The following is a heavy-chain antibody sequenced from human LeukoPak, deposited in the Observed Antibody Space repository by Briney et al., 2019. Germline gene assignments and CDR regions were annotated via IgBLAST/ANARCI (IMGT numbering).Heavy chain of an antibody. V-gene: IGHV3-30*18. D-gene: IGHD2-2*01. CDR2: ISYDGSNK. CDR1: GFTFSDYA. J-gene: IGHJ3*02. CDR3: AKDQEEYAFDI. Sequence: GGSLRLSCVASGFTFSDYAMSWVRQAPGKGLEWVAVISYDGSNKYYADSVKGRFTISRDNSKNTLYLQMNSLRAEDTAVYYCAKDQEEYAFDIWGQGTMVTVSS.